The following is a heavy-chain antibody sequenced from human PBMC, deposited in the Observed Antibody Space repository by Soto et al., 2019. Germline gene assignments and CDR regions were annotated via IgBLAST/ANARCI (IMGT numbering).Heavy chain of an antibody. CDR2: IFDSGTT. J-gene: IGHJ4*02. CDR3: ARGPSGDKVHY. D-gene: IGHD7-27*01. Sequence: PSETLSLTCTVSGGSITSDYSCWGWIRQPPGEGLEWIGHIFDSGTTYTNPSLRSQVAISLDTSKNHFSLTLSSVTAADTAVYYCARGPSGDKVHYWGQGALVTVPS. CDR1: GGSITSDYSC. V-gene: IGHV4-30-4*01.